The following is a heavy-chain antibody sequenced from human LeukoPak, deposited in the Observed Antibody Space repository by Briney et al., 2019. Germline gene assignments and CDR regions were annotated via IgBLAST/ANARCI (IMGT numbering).Heavy chain of an antibody. CDR1: GFTFSSYS. Sequence: PGGSLRLSCAASGFTFSSYSMNWVRQAPGKGLEWVSSISSSSSYIYYADSVKGRFTISRDNAKNSLYLQMNSLRAEDTAVYYCARDPSCSSTSCFRDYYDYMDVWGKGTTVTVSS. V-gene: IGHV3-21*01. CDR2: ISSSSSYI. CDR3: ARDPSCSSTSCFRDYYDYMDV. D-gene: IGHD2-2*01. J-gene: IGHJ6*03.